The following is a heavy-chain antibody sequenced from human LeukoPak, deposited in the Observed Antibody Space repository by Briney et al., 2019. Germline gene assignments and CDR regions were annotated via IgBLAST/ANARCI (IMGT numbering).Heavy chain of an antibody. CDR1: GFTFSPIA. D-gene: IGHD2-2*01. Sequence: GGSLRLSCAASGFTFSPIAMTWVRQAPGKGLEWVSSISGSSSYIYYADSVKGRFTISRDNAKNSLYLQMNSLRAEDTAVYYCARYGEYQLRPDDDAFDIWGQGTMVTVSS. V-gene: IGHV3-21*01. CDR3: ARYGEYQLRPDDDAFDI. J-gene: IGHJ3*02. CDR2: ISGSSSYI.